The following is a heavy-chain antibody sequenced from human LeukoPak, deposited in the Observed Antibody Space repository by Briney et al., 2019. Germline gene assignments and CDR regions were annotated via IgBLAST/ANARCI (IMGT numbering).Heavy chain of an antibody. CDR1: GFTFSSYS. D-gene: IGHD2-2*02. CDR2: ISSSSSTI. Sequence: GGSLRLSCAASGFTFSSYSMNWVRQAPGKGLEWVSYISSSSSTIYYADSVKGRFTISRDNAKNSLYLQMNSLRAEDTAVYYCARHGRYCSSTSCYTYWGKGTLVTVSS. V-gene: IGHV3-48*01. J-gene: IGHJ4*02. CDR3: ARHGRYCSSTSCYTY.